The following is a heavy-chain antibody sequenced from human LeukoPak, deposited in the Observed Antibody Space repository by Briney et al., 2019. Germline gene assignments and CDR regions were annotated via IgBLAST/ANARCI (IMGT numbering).Heavy chain of an antibody. Sequence: PGGSLRLSCAASGFTFSSYSMDWVRQAPGKGLEWVSSISGSSRYIYYAESMKGRFAISRDNAKKLLYLQMNSLRAEDTAVYFCVRDIQGTGSPLDYWGQGTPVTVSS. CDR3: VRDIQGTGSPLDY. CDR1: GFTFSSYS. J-gene: IGHJ4*02. V-gene: IGHV3-21*01. D-gene: IGHD1-1*01. CDR2: ISGSSRYI.